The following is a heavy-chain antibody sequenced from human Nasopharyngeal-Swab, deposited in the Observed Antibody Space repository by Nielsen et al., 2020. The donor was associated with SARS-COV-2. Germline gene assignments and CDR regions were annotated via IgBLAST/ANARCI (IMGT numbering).Heavy chain of an antibody. V-gene: IGHV3-73*01. CDR1: GFTFSDSA. J-gene: IGHJ4*02. Sequence: GESLKISCAASGFTFSDSAIHWVRPASGEGLEWVARIRSKGNTYATAYSASVKGRFIIFRDDPTNTAYLQMNSLKTEDTAMYYYTRCGGGCYSGRDYWGQGTLVTVSS. CDR2: IRSKGNTYAT. CDR3: TRCGGGCYSGRDY. D-gene: IGHD2-15*01.